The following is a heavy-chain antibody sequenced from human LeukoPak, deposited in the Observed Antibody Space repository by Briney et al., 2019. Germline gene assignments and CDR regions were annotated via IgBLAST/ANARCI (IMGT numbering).Heavy chain of an antibody. J-gene: IGHJ4*02. D-gene: IGHD3-16*01. Sequence: GGTLRLSCAASGFTFSSYGMSWVRQAPGKGLEWVSSISGSGGSTYYADSVKGRFTISRDNSKNTLYVQMNSLRAEDTAVYFCAKDRLGGPYFFHYWGQGTLVTVSS. CDR2: ISGSGGST. CDR1: GFTFSSYG. CDR3: AKDRLGGPYFFHY. V-gene: IGHV3-23*01.